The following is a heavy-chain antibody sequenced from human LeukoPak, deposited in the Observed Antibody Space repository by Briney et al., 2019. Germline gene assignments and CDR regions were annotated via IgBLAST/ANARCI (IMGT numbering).Heavy chain of an antibody. CDR3: ARDRTEYYDSSGYPGTQGY. CDR1: GYTFTSYG. J-gene: IGHJ4*02. D-gene: IGHD3-22*01. Sequence: ASVKVSCKASGYTFTSYGISWVRQAPGQGLEWMGWISAYNGNTNYAQKLQGRVTMTTDTSTSTAYMELRSLRSDDTAVYYCARDRTEYYDSSGYPGTQGYWGQGTLVTVSS. CDR2: ISAYNGNT. V-gene: IGHV1-18*01.